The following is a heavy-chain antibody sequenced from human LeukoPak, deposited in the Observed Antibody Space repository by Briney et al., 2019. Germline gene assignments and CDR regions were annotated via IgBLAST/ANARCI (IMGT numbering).Heavy chain of an antibody. J-gene: IGHJ4*02. CDR2: ISSSRSYI. CDR3: ARDLRNYYDTSGYYPNTFDD. V-gene: IGHV3-21*01. CDR1: GFTFSSYS. Sequence: GGSLRLSCAASGFTFSSYSMNWVRQAPGKGLEWVSSISSSRSYIYYADSVKDRFTISRDNAKNSLYLQMNSLRAEDTAVYYCARDLRNYYDTSGYYPNTFDDWGQGTLVTVSS. D-gene: IGHD3-22*01.